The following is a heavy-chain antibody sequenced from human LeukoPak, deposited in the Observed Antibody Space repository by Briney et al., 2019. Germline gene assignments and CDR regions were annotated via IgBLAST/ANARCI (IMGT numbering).Heavy chain of an antibody. CDR2: IYYSGST. J-gene: IGHJ6*02. CDR1: GGSISSSSYY. D-gene: IGHD3-3*01. Sequence: SETLSLTCTVSGGSISSSSYYWGWIRQPPGKGLEWIGSIYYSGSTNYNPSLKSRVTMSVDTSKNQFSLKLSSVTAADTAVYYCARQGDFWSGSLMDVWGQGTTVTVSS. V-gene: IGHV4-39*07. CDR3: ARQGDFWSGSLMDV.